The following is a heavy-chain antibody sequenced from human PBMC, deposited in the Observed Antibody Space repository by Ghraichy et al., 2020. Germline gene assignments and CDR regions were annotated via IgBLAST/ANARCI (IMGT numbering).Heavy chain of an antibody. CDR3: ARGPPYYDFWSGYYHWGALHYYGMDV. CDR1: GFTFSSYG. Sequence: GGSLRLSCAASGFTFSSYGMHWVRQAPGKGLEWVAVIWYDGSNKYYADSVKGRFTISRDNSKNTLYLQMNSLRAEDTAVYYCARGPPYYDFWSGYYHWGALHYYGMDVWGQGTTVTVSS. V-gene: IGHV3-33*01. J-gene: IGHJ6*02. CDR2: IWYDGSNK. D-gene: IGHD3-3*01.